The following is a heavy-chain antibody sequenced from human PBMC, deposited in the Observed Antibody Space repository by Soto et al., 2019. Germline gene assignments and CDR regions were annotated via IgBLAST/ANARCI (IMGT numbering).Heavy chain of an antibody. V-gene: IGHV4-34*01. CDR3: ARRKSQPIVVVITTTHYYYGMDV. CDR1: GGSFSGYY. Sequence: QVQLQQWGAGLLKPSETLSLTCAVYGGSFSGYYWSWIRQPPGKGLEWIGEINHSGSTNYNPSLKSRVTISVDTSKNQFSLKLSSVTAADTAVYYCARRKSQPIVVVITTTHYYYGMDVWGQGTTVTVSS. J-gene: IGHJ6*02. D-gene: IGHD3-22*01. CDR2: INHSGST.